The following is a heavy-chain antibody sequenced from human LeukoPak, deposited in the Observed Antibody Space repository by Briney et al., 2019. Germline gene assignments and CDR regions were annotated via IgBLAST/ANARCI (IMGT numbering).Heavy chain of an antibody. CDR3: ARASLLWFGEAYNWFDP. CDR2: IYYSGST. D-gene: IGHD3-10*01. J-gene: IGHJ5*02. V-gene: IGHV4-31*03. CDR1: GGSISSGGYY. Sequence: SETLSLTCTVSGGSISSGGYYWSWIRQHPWKGLEWIGYIYYSGSTYYNPSLKSRVTISVDTSKNQFSLKLSSVTAADTAVYYCARASLLWFGEAYNWFDPWGQGTLVTVSS.